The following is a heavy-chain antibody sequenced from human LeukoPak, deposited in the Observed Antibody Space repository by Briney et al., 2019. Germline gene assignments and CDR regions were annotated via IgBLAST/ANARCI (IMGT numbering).Heavy chain of an antibody. Sequence: SETLSLTCAVYGGSFSGYYWSWIRQPPGKGLEWIGEINHSGSTNYNPSLKSRVTMSVDTSKNQFSLKLSSVTAADTAVYYCARIDTYYYDSSGYYTENAFDIWGQGTMVTVSS. CDR2: INHSGST. J-gene: IGHJ3*02. D-gene: IGHD3-22*01. CDR3: ARIDTYYYDSSGYYTENAFDI. V-gene: IGHV4-34*01. CDR1: GGSFSGYY.